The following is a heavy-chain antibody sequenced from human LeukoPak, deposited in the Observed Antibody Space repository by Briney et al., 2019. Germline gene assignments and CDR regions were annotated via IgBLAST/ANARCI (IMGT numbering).Heavy chain of an antibody. J-gene: IGHJ4*02. V-gene: IGHV4-38-2*01. CDR1: GYSISSGYY. Sequence: SETLSLTCAVSGYSISSGYYWGWIRQPPGKGLEWIGCIYHSGSTYYNPSLKSRVTISVDTSKNQFSLKLSSVTAADTVVYYCARHELERAAPRLWGQGTLVTVSS. CDR3: ARHELERAAPRL. D-gene: IGHD6-13*01. CDR2: IYHSGST.